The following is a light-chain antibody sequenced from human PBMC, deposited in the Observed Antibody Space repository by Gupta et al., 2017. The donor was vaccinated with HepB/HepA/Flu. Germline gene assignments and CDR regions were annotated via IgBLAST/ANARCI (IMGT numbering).Light chain of an antibody. J-gene: IGLJ1*01. V-gene: IGLV2-14*01. CDR1: SSDVGGYNY. CDR2: DVS. Sequence: QFALTQPASVSGSPGQSTTISCTGTSSDVGGYNYVSWYQQHPGKAPKLMIYDVSNRPSGVSNRFSGSKSGTTASLTISGLQAEDEADYYCSSYTSSSTYVFGTGTKVTVL. CDR3: SSYTSSSTYV.